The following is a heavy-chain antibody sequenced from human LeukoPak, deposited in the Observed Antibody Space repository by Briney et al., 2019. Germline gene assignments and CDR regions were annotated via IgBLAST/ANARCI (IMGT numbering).Heavy chain of an antibody. J-gene: IGHJ4*02. D-gene: IGHD3-3*01. CDR1: GGSISSGYYF. CDR3: ARVAASITIFGVVWIFDY. CDR2: IYTSGST. Sequence: YPSETLSLTCTVSGGSISSGYYFWSWIRQPAGKGLEWIGRIYTSGSTNYNPSLKSRVTMSVDTSKNQFSLKLSSVTAADTAVYYCARVAASITIFGVVWIFDYWGQGTLVTVSS. V-gene: IGHV4-61*02.